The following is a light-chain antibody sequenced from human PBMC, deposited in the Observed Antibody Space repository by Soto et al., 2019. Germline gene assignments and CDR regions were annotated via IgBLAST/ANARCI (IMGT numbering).Light chain of an antibody. J-gene: IGKJ3*01. Sequence: DIQMTQSPSSLSASVGDRVTITCQASQDISNYLNWYQQKPGKAPKLLIYDASNLETGVPSRFSGSGSGTDFTFTISSLQPEDIATYYCQQYDNLPPMITFGPGTKVDI. CDR2: DAS. CDR1: QDISNY. CDR3: QQYDNLPPMIT. V-gene: IGKV1-33*01.